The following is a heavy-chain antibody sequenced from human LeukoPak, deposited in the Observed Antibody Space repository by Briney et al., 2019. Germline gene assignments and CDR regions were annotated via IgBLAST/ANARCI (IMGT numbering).Heavy chain of an antibody. CDR1: GGSFSGYY. J-gene: IGHJ6*03. CDR3: ARGDIVVVPAALYYYYYMDV. V-gene: IGHV4-34*01. CDR2: INHSGRT. D-gene: IGHD2-2*01. Sequence: SESLSLTCAVYGGSFSGYYWSWIRQPPGKGLEWIGEINHSGRTNYIPSHKSRVTISVDTSKNQFSLKLSSVTAADTAVYYCARGDIVVVPAALYYYYYMDVWGKGTTVTVSS.